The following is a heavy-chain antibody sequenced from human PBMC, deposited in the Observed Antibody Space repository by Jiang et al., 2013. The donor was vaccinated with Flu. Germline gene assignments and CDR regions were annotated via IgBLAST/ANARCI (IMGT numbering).Heavy chain of an antibody. CDR1: GGSIIDNSYY. CDR3: AREWELANDAFDI. Sequence: LLKPSETLSLTCTVSGGSIIDNSYYWAWIRQLPGKGLEWIGNIDYRGGTSTSPSLRSRVTISVDTSKNQFSLRLRSVTAADTAVYYCAREWELANDAFDIWGLGTMVTVSS. V-gene: IGHV4-39*02. CDR2: IDYRGGT. D-gene: IGHD3-10*01. J-gene: IGHJ3*02.